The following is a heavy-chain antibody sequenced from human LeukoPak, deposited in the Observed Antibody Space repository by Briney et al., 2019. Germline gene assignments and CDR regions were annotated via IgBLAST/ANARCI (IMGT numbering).Heavy chain of an antibody. J-gene: IGHJ3*02. CDR3: ARDSPYSSGWRDAFDI. CDR1: GYSFTSYW. Sequence: GESLKISCKGSGYSFTSYWIGWVRQMPGKGLEWMGIIYPGDSDTRYSPSFQGQVTISADKSISTAYLQWSSLKASDTAMYYCARDSPYSSGWRDAFDIWGQGTMVTVSS. CDR2: IYPGDSDT. D-gene: IGHD6-19*01. V-gene: IGHV5-51*01.